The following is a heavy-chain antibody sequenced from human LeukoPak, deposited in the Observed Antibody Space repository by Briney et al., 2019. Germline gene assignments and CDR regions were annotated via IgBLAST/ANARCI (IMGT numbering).Heavy chain of an antibody. J-gene: IGHJ4*02. CDR1: GGTFSSYA. CDR2: IIPIFGTA. CDR3: AGPYSSSSPGIFDY. Sequence: ASVKVSCKASGGTFSSYAISWVRQAPGQGLEWMGGIIPIFGTANYAQKFQGRVTITTDESTSTAYMELSSLRSEDTAVYYCAGPYSSSSPGIFDYWGQGTLVTVSS. V-gene: IGHV1-69*05. D-gene: IGHD6-6*01.